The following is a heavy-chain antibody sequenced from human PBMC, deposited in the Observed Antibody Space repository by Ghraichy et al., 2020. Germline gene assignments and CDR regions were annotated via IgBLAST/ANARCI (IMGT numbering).Heavy chain of an antibody. CDR3: ARHRYDYVWGSYRYFDY. Sequence: ESLNISCTVSGGSISSSSYYWGWIRQPPGKGLEWIGSIYYSGSTYYNPSLKSRVTISVDTSKNQFSLKLSSVTAADTAVYYCARHRYDYVWGSYRYFDYWGQGTLVTVSS. CDR2: IYYSGST. CDR1: GGSISSSSYY. J-gene: IGHJ4*02. D-gene: IGHD3-16*02. V-gene: IGHV4-39*01.